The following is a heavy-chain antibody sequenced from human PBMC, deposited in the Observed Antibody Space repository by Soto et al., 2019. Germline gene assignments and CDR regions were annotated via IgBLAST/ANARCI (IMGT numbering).Heavy chain of an antibody. D-gene: IGHD3-3*01. CDR1: GGSFSGYY. V-gene: IGHV4-34*01. CDR3: ARISGFWSGYYYYYYGMDV. CDR2: INHSGST. J-gene: IGHJ6*02. Sequence: RSLTCAVYGGSFSGYYWSWIRQPPGKGLEWIGEINHSGSTNYNPSLKSRVTISVDTSKNQFSLKLSSVTAADTAVYYCARISGFWSGYYYYYYGMDVWGQGTTVTVSS.